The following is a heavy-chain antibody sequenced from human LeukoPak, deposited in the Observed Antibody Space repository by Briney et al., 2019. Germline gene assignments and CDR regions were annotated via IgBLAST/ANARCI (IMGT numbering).Heavy chain of an antibody. J-gene: IGHJ4*02. V-gene: IGHV3-11*05. D-gene: IGHD2-2*01. Sequence: GGSLPLSCPGSGFTFRDYYMSWIRQAPGKGLEGVSYISGSSSYRNQADSVRGRFSVSRENDRNSLYLQVNSLRVEDTAVYYCARGGGYCASSSCPPIFDYWGQGSLVSVST. CDR1: GFTFRDYY. CDR3: ARGGGYCASSSCPPIFDY. CDR2: ISGSSSYR.